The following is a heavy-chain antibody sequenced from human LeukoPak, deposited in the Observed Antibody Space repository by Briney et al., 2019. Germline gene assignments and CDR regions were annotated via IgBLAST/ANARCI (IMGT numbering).Heavy chain of an antibody. J-gene: IGHJ4*02. V-gene: IGHV3-23*01. CDR2: ISGSGGST. D-gene: IGHD3-3*01. CDR1: GFTFSSYA. CDR3: AEGKGGGYYAYY. Sequence: TGGSLRLSCAASGFTFSSYAMSWVRQAPGKGLEWVSAISGSGGSTYYADSVKGRFTISRDNSKNTLYLQMNSQRAEDTAVYYCAEGKGGGYYAYYWGQGTLVTVSS.